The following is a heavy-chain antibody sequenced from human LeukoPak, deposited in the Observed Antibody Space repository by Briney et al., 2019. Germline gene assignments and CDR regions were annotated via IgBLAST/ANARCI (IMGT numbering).Heavy chain of an antibody. CDR2: IYYSGST. CDR3: AREGGGGSGSYFNWFDP. D-gene: IGHD3-10*01. J-gene: IGHJ5*02. V-gene: IGHV4-31*03. Sequence: SQTLSLTCTVSGGSISSGGYYWSWIRQHPGKGLEWIGYIYYSGSTYYNPSLKSRVTISVDTSKNQFSLKLSSVTAADTAVYYCAREGGGGSGSYFNWFDPWGQGTLVTVPS. CDR1: GGSISSGGYY.